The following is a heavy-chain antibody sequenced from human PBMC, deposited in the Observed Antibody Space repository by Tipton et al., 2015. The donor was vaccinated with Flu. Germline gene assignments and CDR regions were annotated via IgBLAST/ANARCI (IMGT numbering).Heavy chain of an antibody. CDR1: GGSISSYY. D-gene: IGHD6-13*01. CDR2: IYYSGST. Sequence: TLSLTCTVPGGSISSYYWSWIRQPPGKGLEWIGYIYYSGSTNYNPTLKSRVTISVDTSKNQFSLKLSSVTAADTAVYYCARVSSSSSWSQDWYFDLWGRGTLVTVSS. J-gene: IGHJ2*01. V-gene: IGHV4-59*01. CDR3: ARVSSSSSWSQDWYFDL.